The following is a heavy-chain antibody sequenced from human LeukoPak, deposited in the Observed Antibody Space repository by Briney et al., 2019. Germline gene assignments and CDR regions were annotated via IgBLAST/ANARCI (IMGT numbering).Heavy chain of an antibody. D-gene: IGHD3-16*02. CDR1: GFTFSSYW. CDR3: ARILYDYVWGSYRYTLEYYYYYMDV. V-gene: IGHV3-7*01. J-gene: IGHJ6*03. Sequence: PGGSLRLSCATSGFTFSSYWMTWVRQAPGKGLEWVANIKQDGSDKYYVDSVKGRFTISRDNSKNTLYLQMNSLRAEDTAVYYCARILYDYVWGSYRYTLEYYYYYMDVWGKGTTVTISS. CDR2: IKQDGSDK.